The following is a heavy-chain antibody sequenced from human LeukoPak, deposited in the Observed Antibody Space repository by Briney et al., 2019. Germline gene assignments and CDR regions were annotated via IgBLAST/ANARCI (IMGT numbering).Heavy chain of an antibody. J-gene: IGHJ2*01. Sequence: TASETLSLTCTVSGGSISSSSYYWGWIRQPPGKGLEWIGSIYYSGSTYYNPSLKSRVTISVDTSKNQFSLKLSSVTAADTAVYYCARDPSGYYYWYFDLWGRGTLVTVSS. D-gene: IGHD3-22*01. CDR1: GGSISSSSYY. CDR2: IYYSGST. V-gene: IGHV4-39*07. CDR3: ARDPSGYYYWYFDL.